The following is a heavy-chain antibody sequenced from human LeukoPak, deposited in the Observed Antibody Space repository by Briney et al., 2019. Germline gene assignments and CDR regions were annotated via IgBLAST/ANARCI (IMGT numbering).Heavy chain of an antibody. V-gene: IGHV3-7*01. CDR1: GFSLRGYW. CDR3: ARGGYSFDY. D-gene: IGHD5-12*01. CDR2: LHADGNEK. Sequence: GGSLRLSRAAYGFSLRGYWMSWVRQAPGNGLEWVARLHADGNEKYFVHSVKGRFTVSRDNAKKSLYLQMNSLRVEDTAVYYCARGGYSFDYLGQGTLVTVSS. J-gene: IGHJ4*02.